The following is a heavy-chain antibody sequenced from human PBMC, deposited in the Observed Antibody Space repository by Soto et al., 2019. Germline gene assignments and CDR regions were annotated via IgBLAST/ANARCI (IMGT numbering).Heavy chain of an antibody. CDR3: ARDVGLDSDDFFAY. J-gene: IGHJ4*02. CDR1: GFTFTSYG. D-gene: IGHD3-9*01. V-gene: IGHV3-23*01. CDR2: IRGDGGQT. Sequence: GGSLRLSCTASGFTFTSYGMGWVRQAPGKGLQWVSTIRGDGGQTHYTDSVKGRFSISRDNSKNTVYLQMDSLRAEDTAMYFCARDVGLDSDDFFAYWGQGTQVTVSS.